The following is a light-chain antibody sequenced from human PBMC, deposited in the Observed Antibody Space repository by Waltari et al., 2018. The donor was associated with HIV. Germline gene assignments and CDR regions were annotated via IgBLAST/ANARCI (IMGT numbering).Light chain of an antibody. J-gene: IGLJ2*01. CDR3: GTWDSSLSAVL. V-gene: IGLV1-51*01. Sequence: QSVLTQPPSVSAAPGQKVIISCSGGSSNIGKNYVSWYQHLPGTAPKLLIYDNNKRPAGIPDRFSGSKSGTSASLGITGRQTGDEADYYCGTWDSSLSAVLFGGGTKLTVL. CDR2: DNN. CDR1: SSNIGKNY.